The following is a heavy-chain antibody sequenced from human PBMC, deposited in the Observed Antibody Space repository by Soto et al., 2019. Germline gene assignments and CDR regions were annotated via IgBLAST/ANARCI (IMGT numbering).Heavy chain of an antibody. CDR1: GFTFSSYG. V-gene: IGHV3-30*18. J-gene: IGHJ4*02. D-gene: IGHD2-2*01. CDR2: ISYDGSNK. CDR3: AKESSIGYCSSTSCYVLDY. Sequence: GGSLRLSCAASGFTFSSYGMHWVRQAPGKGLEWVAVISYDGSNKYYADSVKGRFTISRDNSKNTLYLQMNSLRAEDTAVYYCAKESSIGYCSSTSCYVLDYWGQGTLVTVS.